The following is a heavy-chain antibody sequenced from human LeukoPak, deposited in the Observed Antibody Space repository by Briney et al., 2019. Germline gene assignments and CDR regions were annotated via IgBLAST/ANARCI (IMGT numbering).Heavy chain of an antibody. Sequence: SETLSLTCTVSGGSISSSSYYWGWIRQPPGRGLEWIGSIYDTGTTYYDPSVKSRFTISVDTSKNHFSLKLSSVTAADTAVYYCARQGDGYPLFYYFDYWGQGTLVTVSS. CDR2: IYDTGTT. CDR3: ARQGDGYPLFYYFDY. CDR1: GGSISSSSYY. D-gene: IGHD5-24*01. V-gene: IGHV4-39*01. J-gene: IGHJ4*02.